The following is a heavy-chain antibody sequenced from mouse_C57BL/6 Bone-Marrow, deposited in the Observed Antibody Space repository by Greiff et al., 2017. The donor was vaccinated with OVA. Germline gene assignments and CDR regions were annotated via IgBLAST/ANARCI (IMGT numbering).Heavy chain of an antibody. CDR1: GYTFTDYY. J-gene: IGHJ3*01. CDR3: ARASSGYTSAWFAY. D-gene: IGHD3-2*02. CDR2: IYPGSGNT. V-gene: IGHV1-76*01. Sequence: QVQLQQSGAELVRPGASVKLSCKASGYTFTDYYINWVKQRPGQGLEWIARIYPGSGNTYYNEKFKGKATLTAEKSSSTAYMQLSSLTSTDSAFYFCARASSGYTSAWFAYWGQGTLVTVSA.